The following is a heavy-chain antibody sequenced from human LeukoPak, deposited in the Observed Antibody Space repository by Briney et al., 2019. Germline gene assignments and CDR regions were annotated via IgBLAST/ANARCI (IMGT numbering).Heavy chain of an antibody. CDR3: VRDRWPGLGDF. D-gene: IGHD6-19*01. CDR2: VYSGGLT. V-gene: IGHV3-66*01. J-gene: IGHJ6*02. CDR1: GFTVSDNY. Sequence: GGSLRLSCAASGFTVSDNYMSWVLHAPGKGLEWVSTVYSGGLTYYADPVKGRFTISRDNSKNTLYLQMSSLRAEDTAVYYCVRDRWPGLGDFWGQGTTVTVSS.